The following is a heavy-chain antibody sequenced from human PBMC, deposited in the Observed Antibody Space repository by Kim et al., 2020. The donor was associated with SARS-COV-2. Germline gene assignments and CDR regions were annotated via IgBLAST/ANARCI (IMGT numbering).Heavy chain of an antibody. CDR3: AKESLDIVLMVYTPWYYYGMDV. Sequence: GGSLRLSCAASGFTFSSYAMSWVRQAPGKGLEWVSAISGSGGSTYYADSVKGRFTISRDNSKNTLYLQMNSLRAEDTAVYYCAKESLDIVLMVYTPWYYYGMDVWGQGTTVTVSS. D-gene: IGHD2-8*01. J-gene: IGHJ6*02. CDR1: GFTFSSYA. V-gene: IGHV3-23*01. CDR2: ISGSGGST.